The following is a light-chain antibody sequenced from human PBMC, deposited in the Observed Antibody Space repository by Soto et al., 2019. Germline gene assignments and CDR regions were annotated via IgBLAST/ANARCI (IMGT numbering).Light chain of an antibody. V-gene: IGKV3-20*01. CDR2: GAS. J-gene: IGKJ1*01. CDR3: QQYSDSWWT. CDR1: QSVSSTY. Sequence: EIVLTQSPGTLSLSPGERATLSCRASQSVSSTYFAWYQQKPGQAPRLLIYGASSRATGIPDRFSGSGSGTGFTLTISRLEPEDFAVYYCQQYSDSWWTFGQGTKVEIK.